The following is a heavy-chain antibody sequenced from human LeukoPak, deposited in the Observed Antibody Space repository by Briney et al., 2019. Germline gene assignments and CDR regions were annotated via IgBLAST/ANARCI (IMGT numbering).Heavy chain of an antibody. Sequence: ASVKVSCKASGYTFTSYAIHWVRQAPGQRLEWIGWTSAGNGNTKYSQNFQGRVTFISNTSATTAFMELSSLRSEDAAVYYCARDSGSGSNDYWGQGTLVTVSS. CDR3: ARDSGSGSNDY. V-gene: IGHV1-3*01. CDR2: TSAGNGNT. CDR1: GYTFTSYA. D-gene: IGHD1-26*01. J-gene: IGHJ4*02.